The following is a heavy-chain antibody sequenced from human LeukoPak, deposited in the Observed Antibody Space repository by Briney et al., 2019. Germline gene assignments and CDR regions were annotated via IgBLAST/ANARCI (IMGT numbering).Heavy chain of an antibody. V-gene: IGHV4-39*07. CDR1: GGSISSSSYY. J-gene: IGHJ4*02. Sequence: SETLSLTCTVSGGSISSSSYYWGWIRQPPGKGLEWIGSIYYSGSTYYNPSLKSRVTISVDTSKNQFSLKLSSVTAADTAVYYCARGGFGRYPIDYWGQGTLVTVSS. D-gene: IGHD1-14*01. CDR3: ARGGFGRYPIDY. CDR2: IYYSGST.